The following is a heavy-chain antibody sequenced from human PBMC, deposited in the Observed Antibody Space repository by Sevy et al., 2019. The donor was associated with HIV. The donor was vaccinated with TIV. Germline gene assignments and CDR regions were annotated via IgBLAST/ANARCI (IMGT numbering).Heavy chain of an antibody. Sequence: ASVKVSCKASGYTFTGYYMHWVRQAPGQGLEWMGWINPNSGDTNYAQKFQGRVTMTRDTSISTAYMELSRLRSDDTAVYYCARDMDSSGYYDGVNWFDPWGQGTLVTVSS. CDR1: GYTFTGYY. CDR3: ARDMDSSGYYDGVNWFDP. V-gene: IGHV1-2*02. D-gene: IGHD3-22*01. J-gene: IGHJ5*02. CDR2: INPNSGDT.